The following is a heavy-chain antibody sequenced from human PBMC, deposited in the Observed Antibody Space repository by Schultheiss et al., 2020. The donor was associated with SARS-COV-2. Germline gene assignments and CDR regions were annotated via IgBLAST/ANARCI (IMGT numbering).Heavy chain of an antibody. CDR1: GGSFSGYY. Sequence: GSLRLSCAVYGGSFSGYYWSWIRQPPGKGLEWIGYIYYSGSTNYNPSLKSRVTISVDTSKNQFSLKLSSVTAADTAVYYCARDGPGSDYWGQGTLVTVSS. CDR2: IYYSGST. V-gene: IGHV4-59*01. J-gene: IGHJ4*02. D-gene: IGHD2-2*01. CDR3: ARDGPGSDY.